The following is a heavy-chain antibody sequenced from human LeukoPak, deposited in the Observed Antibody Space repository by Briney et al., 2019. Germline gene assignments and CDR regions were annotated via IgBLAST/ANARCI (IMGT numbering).Heavy chain of an antibody. Sequence: TGGPLRLSCSASGFGFGDYGMSWVRQAPGKGLEWVGFIRSKVYGGTTEYATSVKGRFTISRVDSKSIAYLQMDSLKTDDTGVYYCARHSVYSGDPRLDYWGQGTLVTVSS. V-gene: IGHV3-49*04. CDR2: IRSKVYGGTT. J-gene: IGHJ4*02. D-gene: IGHD2-21*02. CDR3: ARHSVYSGDPRLDY. CDR1: GFGFGDYG.